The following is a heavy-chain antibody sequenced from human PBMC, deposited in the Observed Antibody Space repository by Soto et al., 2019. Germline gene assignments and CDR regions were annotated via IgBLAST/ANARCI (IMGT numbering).Heavy chain of an antibody. CDR1: GFTFSDYY. Sequence: PGGSLRLSCAASGFTFSDYYMSWIRQAPGKGLEWVSYISSSGSTIYYADSVKGRFTISRDNAKNSLYLQMNSLRAEDTAVYYCARRVVVPSGNWFDPWGQGTLVTVSS. D-gene: IGHD2-21*01. V-gene: IGHV3-11*01. CDR3: ARRVVVPSGNWFDP. CDR2: ISSSGSTI. J-gene: IGHJ5*02.